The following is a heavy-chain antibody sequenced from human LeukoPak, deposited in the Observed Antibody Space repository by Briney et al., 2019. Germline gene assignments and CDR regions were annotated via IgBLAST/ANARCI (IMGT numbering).Heavy chain of an antibody. V-gene: IGHV4-59*01. CDR1: GDSIIGSY. J-gene: IGHJ4*02. D-gene: IGHD3-22*01. CDR3: ARRRYYDSTGYNPTYYFDY. CDR2: IYYSVDT. Sequence: SETLSLTCTVSGDSIIGSYWSWIRQAPGKGLEYIGYIYYSVDTDYNPSLKDRVTISLDMSKKQFSLSLTSVTAADTAVYYCARRRYYDSTGYNPTYYFDYWGQGILVTVSS.